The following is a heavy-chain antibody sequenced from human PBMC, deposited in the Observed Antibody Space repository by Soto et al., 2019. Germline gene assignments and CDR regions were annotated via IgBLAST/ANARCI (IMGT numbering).Heavy chain of an antibody. Sequence: QVQLVQYGAEVKKPGASVKVSCKASGYTFTSYDINWVRQATGQGLEWMGWMNPNNNNTGYAQKLQGRVTMTRNTSISTAYMELSSLGSEDTAVYYCARGPHPYFNDYWGQGTLVTVSS. D-gene: IGHD2-8*01. V-gene: IGHV1-8*01. J-gene: IGHJ4*02. CDR1: GYTFTSYD. CDR2: MNPNNNNT. CDR3: ARGPHPYFNDY.